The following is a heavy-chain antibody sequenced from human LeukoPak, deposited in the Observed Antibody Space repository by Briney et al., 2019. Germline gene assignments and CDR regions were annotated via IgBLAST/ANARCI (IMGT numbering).Heavy chain of an antibody. D-gene: IGHD3-10*01. Sequence: SQTLSLTCTVSGGSISSGSYYWSWIRQPAGKGLECIGRIYTSGSTNYNPSLKSRVTISVDTSKNQFSLKLSSVTAADTAVYYCAREDYYGSGSHMDVWGKGTTVTVS. CDR1: GGSISSGSYY. J-gene: IGHJ6*03. CDR2: IYTSGST. V-gene: IGHV4-61*02. CDR3: AREDYYGSGSHMDV.